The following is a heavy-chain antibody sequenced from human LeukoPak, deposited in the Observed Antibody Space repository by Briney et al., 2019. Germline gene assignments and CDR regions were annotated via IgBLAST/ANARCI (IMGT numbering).Heavy chain of an antibody. D-gene: IGHD3-3*01. CDR3: AKDIMGWTFDV. CDR2: IDGGRDNI. Sequence: GGSLRLSCAASGFTLSNNAMAWVRQAPGKGLEWVSGIDGGRDNIHYADSVKGRFTISRDSSKNALYLQMNSLRVEDTAVYYCAKDIMGWTFDVWGQGTLVTVS. J-gene: IGHJ3*01. CDR1: GFTLSNNA. V-gene: IGHV3-23*01.